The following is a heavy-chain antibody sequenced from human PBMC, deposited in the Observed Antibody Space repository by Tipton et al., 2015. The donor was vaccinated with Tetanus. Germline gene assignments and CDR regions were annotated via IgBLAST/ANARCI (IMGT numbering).Heavy chain of an antibody. CDR1: GGSMSNNY. CDR3: ASRSDCSSSRCFDAFDL. CDR2: IFHSGST. V-gene: IGHV4-59*01. J-gene: IGHJ3*01. D-gene: IGHD2-2*01. Sequence: TLSLTCTVSGGSMSNNYWSWIRQPPGKGLEWIAYIFHSGSTNYSPSLKSRVAISMDTSKNQISLKLSSVTAADTAVYYCASRSDCSSSRCFDAFDLWGQGTMVTVSS.